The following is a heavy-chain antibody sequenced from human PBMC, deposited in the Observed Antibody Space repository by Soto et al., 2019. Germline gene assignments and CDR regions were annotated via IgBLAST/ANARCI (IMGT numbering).Heavy chain of an antibody. CDR3: AKGGVAVVGNDLDY. CDR1: GFTFSSYA. CDR2: IGRSGGST. J-gene: IGHJ4*02. Sequence: EVQLLESGGGLVQPGGSLRLSCAASGFTFSSYAMSWVRQAPGKGLEWVSTIGRSGGSTYYADSVKGRFTISRDSSKSTLYLQMNSLRGDDTAVYYCAKGGVAVVGNDLDYWGQGTLVTVSS. D-gene: IGHD6-19*01. V-gene: IGHV3-23*01.